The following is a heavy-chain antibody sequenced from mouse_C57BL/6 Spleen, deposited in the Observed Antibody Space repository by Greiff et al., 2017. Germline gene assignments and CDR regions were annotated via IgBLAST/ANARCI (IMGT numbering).Heavy chain of an antibody. D-gene: IGHD2-3*01. V-gene: IGHV1-42*01. CDR1: GYSFTGYY. CDR2: INPSTGGT. Sequence: EVQLQQSGPELVKPGASVKISCKASGYSFTGYYMNWVKQSPEKSLEWIGEINPSTGGTTYNQKFKAKAKLTVDKSSSTAYMQLKILKSEDSAVYYCARWDHYDGYFDYWGQGTTLTVSS. CDR3: ARWDHYDGYFDY. J-gene: IGHJ2*01.